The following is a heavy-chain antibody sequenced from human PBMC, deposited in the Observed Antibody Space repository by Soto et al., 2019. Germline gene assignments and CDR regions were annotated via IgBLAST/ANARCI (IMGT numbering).Heavy chain of an antibody. J-gene: IGHJ5*02. CDR3: ARDLVAATGITWFDP. CDR1: GFTFSSYS. D-gene: IGHD6-13*01. Sequence: GGSLRLSCAASGFTFSSYSMNWVRQAPGKGLEWVSSMSTISIYTYYADSVRGRFTISRDNAKNSLYLQMNSLRVEDTAVYYCARDLVAATGITWFDPRGQGTLVTVSS. CDR2: MSTISIYT. V-gene: IGHV3-21*01.